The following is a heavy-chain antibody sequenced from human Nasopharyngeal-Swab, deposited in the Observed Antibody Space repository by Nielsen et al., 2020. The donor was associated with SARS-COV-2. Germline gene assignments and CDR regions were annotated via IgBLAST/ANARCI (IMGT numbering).Heavy chain of an antibody. CDR1: GYTFTSYY. Sequence: ASVKVSCKASGYTFTSYYMHWVRQAPGQGLEWMGIINPSGGSTSYAQKFQGRATMTRDTSTSTVYMELSSLRSEDTAVYYCARDRGTVTHEWYFDYWGQGTLVTVSS. D-gene: IGHD4-17*01. V-gene: IGHV1-46*01. CDR3: ARDRGTVTHEWYFDY. CDR2: INPSGGST. J-gene: IGHJ4*02.